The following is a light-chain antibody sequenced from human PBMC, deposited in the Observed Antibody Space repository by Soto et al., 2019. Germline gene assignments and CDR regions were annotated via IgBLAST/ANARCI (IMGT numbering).Light chain of an antibody. CDR1: QGISYD. CDR2: AAS. V-gene: IGKV1-6*01. Sequence: AIQLTQSPSSLSASVGDRVTIACRASQGISYDLGWYQQKPGKAPKLLIYAASSLQSDVPSRFSGSGSGTDFTLTISSLQPEDFATYYCLQDYTYPWAFGQGTKVELK. CDR3: LQDYTYPWA. J-gene: IGKJ1*01.